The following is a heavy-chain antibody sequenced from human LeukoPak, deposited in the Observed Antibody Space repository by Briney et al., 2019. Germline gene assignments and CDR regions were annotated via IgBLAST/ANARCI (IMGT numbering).Heavy chain of an antibody. CDR3: ARDGLTIFGVVIRGAFDI. D-gene: IGHD3-3*01. J-gene: IGHJ3*02. CDR2: IYHSGST. CDR1: GYSISSGYY. V-gene: IGHV4-38-2*02. Sequence: PSETLSLTCTVSGYSISSGYYWGWIRQPPGKGLEWIGSIYHSGSTYYNPSLKSRVTISVDTSKNQFSLKLSSVTAADTAVYYCARDGLTIFGVVIRGAFDIWGQGTMVTVSS.